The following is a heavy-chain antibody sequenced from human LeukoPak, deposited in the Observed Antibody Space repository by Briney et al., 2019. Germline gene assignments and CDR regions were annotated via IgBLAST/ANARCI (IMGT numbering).Heavy chain of an antibody. CDR1: GYTFTTYD. CDR2: IIPIFGTA. V-gene: IGHV1-69*13. Sequence: ASVKVSCKASGYTFTTYDIHWVRQATGQGLEWMGGIIPIFGTANYAQKFQGRVTITADESTSTAYMELSSLRSEDTAVYYCAREALNTYYYDSSGYCDYWGQGTLVTVSS. CDR3: AREALNTYYYDSSGYCDY. J-gene: IGHJ4*02. D-gene: IGHD3-22*01.